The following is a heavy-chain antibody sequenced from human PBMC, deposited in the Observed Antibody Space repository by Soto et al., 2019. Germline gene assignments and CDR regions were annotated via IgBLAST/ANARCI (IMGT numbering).Heavy chain of an antibody. CDR1: GGSISSSSYY. CDR2: IYYSGST. CDR3: ARHVSGYYRTTKYFDY. Sequence: QLQLQESGPGLVKPSETLSLTCTVSGGSISSSSYYWGWIRQPPGKGLEWIGSIYYSGSTYYNPSLKSRVTISVDTSKNQFSLKLSSVTAADTAVYYCARHVSGYYRTTKYFDYWGQGTLVTVSS. V-gene: IGHV4-39*01. D-gene: IGHD3-22*01. J-gene: IGHJ4*02.